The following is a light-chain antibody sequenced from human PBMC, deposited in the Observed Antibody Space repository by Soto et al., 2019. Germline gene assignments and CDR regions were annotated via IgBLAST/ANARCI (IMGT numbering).Light chain of an antibody. CDR1: QSVSSSSY. J-gene: IGKJ2*01. CDR2: GAS. V-gene: IGKV3-20*01. Sequence: EIVLTQSPGTLSLSPGERATLSCRASQSVSSSSYLAWYQQKPGQAPRLLIYGASSRATGIPDRFSGSGSAMDFTLTISRLEPEDLAVYYCRQYGSAPSYTFGQGTKLEIK. CDR3: RQYGSAPSYT.